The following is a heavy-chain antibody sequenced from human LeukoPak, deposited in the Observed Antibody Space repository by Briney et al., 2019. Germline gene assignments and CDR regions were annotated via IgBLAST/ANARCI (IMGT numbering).Heavy chain of an antibody. V-gene: IGHV3-11*01. CDR3: ARVAYCGGDCLNFFDY. D-gene: IGHD2-21*02. CDR1: GFTFSDYY. Sequence: PGGSLRLSCAASGFTFSDYYMSWIRLAPGKGLEWVSYISSSGSTIFYADSLKGRFTVSRDNAKNSLYLQMNSLRAEDTAVYYCARVAYCGGDCLNFFDYWGQGTLVTVSS. CDR2: ISSSGSTI. J-gene: IGHJ4*02.